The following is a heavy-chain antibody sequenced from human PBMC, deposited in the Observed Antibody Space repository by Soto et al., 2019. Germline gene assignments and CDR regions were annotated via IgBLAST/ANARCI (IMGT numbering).Heavy chain of an antibody. Sequence: SETLSLTCAVHGGSFSGYYWSXTRQPPGKGLEWIGEINHSGSTNYNPSLKSRVTISVDTSKNQFSLKLSSVTAADTAVYYCASSPGRRWIQLWYDPLDYWGQGTLVTVSS. V-gene: IGHV4-34*01. CDR3: ASSPGRRWIQLWYDPLDY. CDR1: GGSFSGYY. D-gene: IGHD5-18*01. J-gene: IGHJ4*02. CDR2: INHSGST.